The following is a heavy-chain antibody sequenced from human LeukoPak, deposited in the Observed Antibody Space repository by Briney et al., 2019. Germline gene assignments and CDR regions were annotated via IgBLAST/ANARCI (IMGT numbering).Heavy chain of an antibody. D-gene: IGHD2-21*02. Sequence: PSQTLSLTCTVSGGSISSGDYYWSWIRQPPGKGLEWIGYIYHSGSTYYNPSLKSRVTISVDRSKNQFSPKLSSVTAADTAVYYCARDLFRGDTDYWGQGTLVTVSS. CDR3: ARDLFRGDTDY. CDR2: IYHSGST. CDR1: GGSISSGDYY. V-gene: IGHV4-30-4*08. J-gene: IGHJ4*02.